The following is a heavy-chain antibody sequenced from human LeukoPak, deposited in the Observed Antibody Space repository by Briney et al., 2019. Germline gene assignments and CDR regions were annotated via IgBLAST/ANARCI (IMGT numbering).Heavy chain of an antibody. V-gene: IGHV3-30*02. D-gene: IGHD3-10*01. CDR1: GFTFSSYG. J-gene: IGHJ4*02. CDR3: AKFYGSGSYSPFDY. CDR2: IRYDGSNK. Sequence: PGGSLRLSCAASGFTFSSYGMHWVRRAPGKGLEWVAFIRYDGSNKYYADSVKGRFTISRDNSKNTLYLQMNSLRAEDTAMYYCAKFYGSGSYSPFDYWGQGTLVTVSS.